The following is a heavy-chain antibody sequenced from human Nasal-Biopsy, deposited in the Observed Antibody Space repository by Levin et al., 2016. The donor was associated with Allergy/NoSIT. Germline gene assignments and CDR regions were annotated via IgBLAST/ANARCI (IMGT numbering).Heavy chain of an antibody. CDR2: VYYTGRP. V-gene: IGHV4-39*07. J-gene: IGHJ4*02. Sequence: SETLSLTCTVSRGSFTRTGSYWGWIRQAPGKGLEWIGSVYYTGRPDYNPSLRGRVTVSLDTSGNQLSLQLNSVTPADTAVYYCARDQVDGTSLIWDYWGQGLLVTVSS. D-gene: IGHD2-15*01. CDR3: ARDQVDGTSLIWDY. CDR1: RGSFTRTGSY.